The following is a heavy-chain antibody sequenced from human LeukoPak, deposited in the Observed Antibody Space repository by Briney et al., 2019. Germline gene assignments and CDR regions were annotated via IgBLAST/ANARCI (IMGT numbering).Heavy chain of an antibody. CDR1: GGSFSGYY. D-gene: IGHD6-6*01. CDR3: ARGRIAARPFDY. Sequence: SETLSLTCAVYGGSFSGYYWSWIRQPPGKGLEWIGEINHSGSTNYNPSLKSRVTISVDTSKNQFSLKLSSVTAADTAVYYCARGRIAARPFDYWGQGTLVTVSS. CDR2: INHSGST. J-gene: IGHJ4*02. V-gene: IGHV4-34*01.